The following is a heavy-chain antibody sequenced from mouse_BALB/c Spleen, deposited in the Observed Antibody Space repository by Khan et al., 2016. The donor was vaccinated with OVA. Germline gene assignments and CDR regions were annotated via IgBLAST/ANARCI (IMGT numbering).Heavy chain of an antibody. J-gene: IGHJ3*01. Sequence: VQLQESGAELARPGASVKMSCKASGYTFTSYTIHWIKKRPGQGLEWIGYINPSNGYTNYNQKFKDKATLTTDKSSTTAYLQLSSLTSDDSAVYNCVRDGADHMNDGWFAYWGQGTLVTVSA. V-gene: IGHV1-4*01. D-gene: IGHD2-12*01. CDR2: INPSNGYT. CDR1: GYTFTSYT. CDR3: VRDGADHMNDGWFAY.